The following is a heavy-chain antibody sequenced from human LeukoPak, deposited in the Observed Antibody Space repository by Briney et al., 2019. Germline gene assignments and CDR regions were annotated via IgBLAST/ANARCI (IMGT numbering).Heavy chain of an antibody. J-gene: IGHJ4*02. CDR3: FRVRLGDSFYF. Sequence: GGSLRLSCEACGFTFSGHHMDWVRQAPGKGLEWVGRIRNAANGYTTDYATSVKGRFIISRDDSRNSLYLQMSSLKTEDTALYYCFRVRLGDSFYFRGQGTLVTVSS. D-gene: IGHD4-17*01. CDR2: IRNAANGYTT. CDR1: GFTFSGHH. V-gene: IGHV3-72*01.